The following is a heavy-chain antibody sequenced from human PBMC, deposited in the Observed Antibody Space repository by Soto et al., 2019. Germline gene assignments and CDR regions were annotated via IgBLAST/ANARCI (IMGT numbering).Heavy chain of an antibody. CDR1: GYTFTSYG. V-gene: IGHV1-18*01. Sequence: QVQLVQSGAEVKKPGASVKVSCKASGYTFTSYGISWVRQAPGQGREWMGWISAYNGNTNYAQKLQGRVTMTTDTSTSTAYMELRSLRSDDTAVYYCASSTFSSLEKDDALDIWGQGTMVTVSS. D-gene: IGHD1-1*01. CDR3: ASSTFSSLEKDDALDI. CDR2: ISAYNGNT. J-gene: IGHJ3*02.